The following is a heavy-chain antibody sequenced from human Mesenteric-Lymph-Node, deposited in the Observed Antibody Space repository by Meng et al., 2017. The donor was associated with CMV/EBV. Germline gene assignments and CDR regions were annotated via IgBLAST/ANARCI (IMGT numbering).Heavy chain of an antibody. Sequence: GESLKISCAASGFTFSSYSMNWVRQAPGKGLEWVSSISSSSSYIYYADSVKGRFTISRDNAKNSLYLQMNSLRAEDTAVYYCARDRTLQHWGQGTLVTVSS. V-gene: IGHV3-21*01. J-gene: IGHJ1*01. CDR1: GFTFSSYS. CDR3: ARDRTLQH. CDR2: ISSSSSYI.